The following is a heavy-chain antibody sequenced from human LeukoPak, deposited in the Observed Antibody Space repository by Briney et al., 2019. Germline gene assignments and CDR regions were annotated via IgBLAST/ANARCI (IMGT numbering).Heavy chain of an antibody. Sequence: PSETLSLTCTVSGGSISSSSYYWGWLRQPPGKGLEWLGSIYYSGSTYYNPSLKSRVTISVDTSKNQFSLKLSSVTAADTAVYYCARHMSSGGTYAHFDYWGQGTLVTVSS. CDR2: IYYSGST. CDR1: GGSISSSSYY. V-gene: IGHV4-39*01. J-gene: IGHJ4*02. D-gene: IGHD1-26*01. CDR3: ARHMSSGGTYAHFDY.